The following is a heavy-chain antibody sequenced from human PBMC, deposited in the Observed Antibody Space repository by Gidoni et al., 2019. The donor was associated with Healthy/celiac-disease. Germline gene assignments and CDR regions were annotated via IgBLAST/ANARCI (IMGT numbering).Heavy chain of an antibody. CDR2: ISYEGSNK. V-gene: IGHV3-30*18. CDR3: AKEGPIGTVSELLWFGELFPYYYGMDV. D-gene: IGHD3-10*01. Sequence: QVQLVESGGGVVQPGRSLRLSCAASGCNFSSYGMPRARQAPGTGLEWLAVISYEGSNKYYADSLKVRFTISRDNSKNTLYLQMNSLRAEDTAVYYCAKEGPIGTVSELLWFGELFPYYYGMDVWGQGTTVTVSS. J-gene: IGHJ6*02. CDR1: GCNFSSYG.